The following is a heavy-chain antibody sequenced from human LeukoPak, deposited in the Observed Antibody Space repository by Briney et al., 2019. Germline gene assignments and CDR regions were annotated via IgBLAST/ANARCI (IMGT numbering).Heavy chain of an antibody. CDR3: ARDEYYYDSSGYYY. CDR2: ISYDGSNK. Sequence: GGSLRLSCAASGFTFSSYAMHWVRQAPGKGLEWVAVISYDGSNKCYADSVKGRFTISRDNSKNTLYLQMNSLRAEDTAVYYCARDEYYYDSSGYYYWGQGTLVTVSS. D-gene: IGHD3-22*01. CDR1: GFTFSSYA. J-gene: IGHJ4*02. V-gene: IGHV3-30-3*01.